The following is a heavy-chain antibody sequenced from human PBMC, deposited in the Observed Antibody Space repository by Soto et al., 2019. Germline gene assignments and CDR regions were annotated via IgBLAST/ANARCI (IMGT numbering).Heavy chain of an antibody. V-gene: IGHV1-18*01. CDR2: ISAYNGNT. Sequence: QVQLVQSGAEVKKPGASVKASCKASGYTFTSYGISWVRQAPGQGLEWMGWISAYNGNTNYAQKLQGRVTMTTDTSTSTAYMELRSMRSDDTAVYYCARRYYSSGWSNWFDPWGQGTLVTVSS. J-gene: IGHJ5*02. CDR1: GYTFTSYG. D-gene: IGHD6-19*01. CDR3: ARRYYSSGWSNWFDP.